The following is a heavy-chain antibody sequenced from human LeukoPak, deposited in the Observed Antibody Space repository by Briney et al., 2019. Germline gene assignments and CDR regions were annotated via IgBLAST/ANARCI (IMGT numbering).Heavy chain of an antibody. CDR3: AKDRCSSTSCYGDYYYYYMDV. CDR1: GFTFSSYA. J-gene: IGHJ6*03. D-gene: IGHD2-2*01. CDR2: ISGSGGST. Sequence: GGSLRLSCAASGFTFSSYAMSWVRQAPDKGLEWVSAISGSGGSTYYADSVKGRFTISRDNSKNTLYLQMNSLRAEDTAVYYCAKDRCSSTSCYGDYYYYYMDVWGKGTTVTVSS. V-gene: IGHV3-23*01.